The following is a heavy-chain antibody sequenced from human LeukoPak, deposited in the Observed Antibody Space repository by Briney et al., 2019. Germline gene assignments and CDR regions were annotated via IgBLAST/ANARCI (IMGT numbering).Heavy chain of an antibody. CDR2: IRGSGDAT. CDR3: AKDERVYYYDSRPTDFDY. Sequence: PGGSLRLSCAASGFTFSNFAMWWVRQAPGKGLEWVSIIRGSGDATWYAESVKGRFTISRDNSKNTLYLQMNSLRAEDTAVYYCAKDERVYYYDSRPTDFDYWGQGTLVTVSS. CDR1: GFTFSNFA. D-gene: IGHD3-22*01. J-gene: IGHJ4*02. V-gene: IGHV3-23*01.